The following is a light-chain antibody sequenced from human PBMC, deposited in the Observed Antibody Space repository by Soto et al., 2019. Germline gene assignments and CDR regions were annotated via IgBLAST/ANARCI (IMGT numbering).Light chain of an antibody. J-gene: IGKJ1*01. CDR2: GAS. CDR3: HQYGRSPWR. Sequence: ESVLTQSPVTLSLSPGERATLSCRASQSVGSNYLAWYQHKPGQSPRLVIYGASNRATGIPDRFSGSGSGTDFTRTISKVEPEDFAVYYCHQYGRSPWRLGQGAKGDIK. V-gene: IGKV3-20*01. CDR1: QSVGSNY.